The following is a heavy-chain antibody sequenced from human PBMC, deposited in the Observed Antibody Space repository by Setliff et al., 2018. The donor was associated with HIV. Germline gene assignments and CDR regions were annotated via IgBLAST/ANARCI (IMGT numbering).Heavy chain of an antibody. D-gene: IGHD3-10*01. V-gene: IGHV4-4*02. CDR3: VREGVRRGLGSGSFRYRAYYLDQ. CDR2: IYHSGST. J-gene: IGHJ4*02. CDR1: GGSISSNW. Sequence: SETLSLTCAVSGGSISSNWWSWVRQSPGKGLEWIGEIYHSGSTHYNPSLQSRVTISVDKPKSQFSLNLRSVTAADTAVYYCVREGVRRGLGSGSFRYRAYYLDQWGQGTLVTVSS.